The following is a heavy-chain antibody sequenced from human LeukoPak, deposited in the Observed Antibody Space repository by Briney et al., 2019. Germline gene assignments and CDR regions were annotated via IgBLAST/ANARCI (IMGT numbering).Heavy chain of an antibody. Sequence: PSETLSLTCTVSGGSISSSSYYWAWIRQPPGKRLEWIVSVYYSGTAYYNPSLTSRVTISIDTSKNEFSLKLSSVTAADTAVYYCGRLVPCTTSCYFGDWGQGALVTVSS. J-gene: IGHJ4*02. V-gene: IGHV4-39*01. CDR2: VYYSGTA. CDR1: GGSISSSSYY. D-gene: IGHD2-2*01. CDR3: GRLVPCTTSCYFGD.